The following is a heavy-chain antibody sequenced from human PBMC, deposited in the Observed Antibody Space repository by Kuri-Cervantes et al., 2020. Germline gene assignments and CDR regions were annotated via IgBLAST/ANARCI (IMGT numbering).Heavy chain of an antibody. Sequence: ASVKVSCKASGYTFTSYDINWVRQATGQGLEWMGWISAYNGNTNYAQKLQGRVTITRDTSASTAYMELSSLRSEDTAVYYCARERGYSGYDFPWFDPWGQGTLVTVSS. D-gene: IGHD5-12*01. CDR1: GYTFTSYD. CDR2: ISAYNGNT. V-gene: IGHV1-18*01. J-gene: IGHJ5*02. CDR3: ARERGYSGYDFPWFDP.